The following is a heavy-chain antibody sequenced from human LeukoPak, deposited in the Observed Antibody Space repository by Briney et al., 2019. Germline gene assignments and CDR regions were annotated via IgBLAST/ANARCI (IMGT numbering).Heavy chain of an antibody. CDR1: GYTFTGHY. CDR2: INPNSGGA. CDR3: AKGRVVAGSKSLTYHWLDP. J-gene: IGHJ5*02. Sequence: GASVKVSCKASGYTFTGHYIHWVRQAPGQGLEWVGWINPNSGGAKYAQKFQDRVTMTRDTSISTAYMGLSRLRSDDTAVYYCAKGRVVAGSKSLTYHWLDPWGQGTLVTVSS. D-gene: IGHD6-19*01. V-gene: IGHV1-2*02.